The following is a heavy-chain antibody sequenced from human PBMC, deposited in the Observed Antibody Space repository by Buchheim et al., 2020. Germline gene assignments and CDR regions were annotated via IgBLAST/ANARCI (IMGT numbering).Heavy chain of an antibody. Sequence: QVQLVQSGAEVKKPGASVKVSCKASGFTLTGYYMHWVRQAPGQGREWMGWINPDSGGTNYAQKFQGRVTMTRATSSNTASMELSSLTSDDSAVYYCARTSSFDYWGQGTL. CDR1: GFTLTGYY. CDR2: INPDSGGT. J-gene: IGHJ4*02. V-gene: IGHV1-2*02. CDR3: ARTSSFDY.